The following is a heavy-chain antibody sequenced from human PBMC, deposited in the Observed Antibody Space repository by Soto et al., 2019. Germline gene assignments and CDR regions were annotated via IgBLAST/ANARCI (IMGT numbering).Heavy chain of an antibody. V-gene: IGHV4-4*07. CDR3: ASDDYCDSSGYLA. J-gene: IGHJ5*02. CDR1: GGSISSYY. CDR2: IYTSGST. Sequence: SETLSLTCTVSGGSISSYYWSWIRQPAGKGLEWIGRIYTSGSTNYNPSLKSRVTMSVDTSKNQFSLKLSSVTAADMAVYYYASDDYCDSSGYLAWGQGTLVTVSS. D-gene: IGHD3-22*01.